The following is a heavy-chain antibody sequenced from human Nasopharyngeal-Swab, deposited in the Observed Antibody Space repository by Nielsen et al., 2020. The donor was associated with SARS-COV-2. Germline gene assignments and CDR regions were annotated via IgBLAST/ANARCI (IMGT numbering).Heavy chain of an antibody. CDR3: ARTGDLDIVVVPAALWAFDI. V-gene: IGHV4-59*01. D-gene: IGHD2-2*03. J-gene: IGHJ3*02. Sequence: SETLSLTCTVSGGSISSYYWSWIRQPPGKGLEWIGCIYYSGSPNSNPSLKSRVTISVDTSKNQFSLKLSSVTAADTAVYYCARTGDLDIVVVPAALWAFDIWGQGTMVTVSS. CDR2: IYYSGSP. CDR1: GGSISSYY.